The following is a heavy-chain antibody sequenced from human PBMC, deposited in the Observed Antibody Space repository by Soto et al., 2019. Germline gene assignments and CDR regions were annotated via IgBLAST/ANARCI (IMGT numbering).Heavy chain of an antibody. D-gene: IGHD3-9*01. CDR1: GFTFSIYA. CDR2: ISGSGGST. J-gene: IGHJ4*02. V-gene: IGHV3-23*01. CDR3: AKHDRPWLYFDY. Sequence: PGGSLRLSCAASGFTFSIYAMSWVRQAPGKGLEWVSAISGSGGSTYYADSVKGRFTISRDNSKNTLYLQMNSLRAEDTAVYYCAKHDRPWLYFDYWGQGTLVTVSS.